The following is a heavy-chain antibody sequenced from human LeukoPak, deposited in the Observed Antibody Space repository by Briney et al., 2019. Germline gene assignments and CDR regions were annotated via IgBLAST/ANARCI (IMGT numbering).Heavy chain of an antibody. Sequence: PSETLSLTCTVSGGSISNYYWSWIRQPPGKALEWIAYMYNSVSNYTPSLKSRVTISVDTSKNQFYMKLSSVTAADTAVYYCARHRARDGYNALAYWGQGTLVTVSS. CDR1: GGSISNYY. CDR3: ARHRARDGYNALAY. D-gene: IGHD5-24*01. J-gene: IGHJ4*02. CDR2: MYNSVS. V-gene: IGHV4-59*08.